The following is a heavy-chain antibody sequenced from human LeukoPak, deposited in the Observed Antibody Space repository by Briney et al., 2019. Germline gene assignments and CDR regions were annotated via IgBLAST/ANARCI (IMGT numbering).Heavy chain of an antibody. CDR1: GCTISSYY. CDR2: IYYSGSN. Sequence: SETLSLTCIVSGCTISSYYWSWIRQPPGKGLEWIGYIYYSGSNNYNPSLKSRVTISVATTKNPFSLKLSSVTAADTDVYYCARHSYSTSAGPYDYWGQGTLVTVSS. CDR3: ARHSYSTSAGPYDY. D-gene: IGHD6-6*01. J-gene: IGHJ4*02. V-gene: IGHV4-59*08.